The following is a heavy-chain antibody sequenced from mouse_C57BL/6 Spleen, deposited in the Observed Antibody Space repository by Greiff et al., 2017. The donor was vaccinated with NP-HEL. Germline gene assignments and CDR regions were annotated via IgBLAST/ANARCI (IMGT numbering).Heavy chain of an antibody. J-gene: IGHJ3*01. D-gene: IGHD2-4*01. V-gene: IGHV1-54*01. CDR1: GYAFTNYL. CDR3: AREDYDYDGFAWFAY. Sequence: VQLQQSGAELVRPGTSVKVSCKASGYAFTNYLIEWVKQRPGQGLEWIGVINPGSGGTNYNEKFKGKATLTADKSSSTAYMQLSSLTSEDSAVYFCAREDYDYDGFAWFAYWGQGTLVTVSA. CDR2: INPGSGGT.